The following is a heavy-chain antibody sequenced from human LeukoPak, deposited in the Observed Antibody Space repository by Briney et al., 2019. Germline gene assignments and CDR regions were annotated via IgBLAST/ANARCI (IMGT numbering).Heavy chain of an antibody. Sequence: ASVKVSCKASGYTFTSYGISWVRQAPGQGLEWMGWISAYNGNTNYAQKLQGRVTMTTDTSTSTAYMELRSLRSDDTAVYYCASPAAGLSRYYFDYWGLGTLVTVSS. J-gene: IGHJ4*02. CDR1: GYTFTSYG. CDR3: ASPAAGLSRYYFDY. V-gene: IGHV1-18*01. D-gene: IGHD6-13*01. CDR2: ISAYNGNT.